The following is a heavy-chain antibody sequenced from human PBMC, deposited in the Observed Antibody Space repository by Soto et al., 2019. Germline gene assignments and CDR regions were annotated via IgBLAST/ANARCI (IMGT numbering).Heavy chain of an antibody. J-gene: IGHJ3*02. Sequence: SETLSLTCTVSGGSISSYYWSWIRQPSGKGLEWIGYIYYSGSTNYNPSLKSRVTISVDTSKNQFSLKLSSVTAADTAVYYCARMNYYDSSGYEDAFDIWGQGTMVTVSS. CDR2: IYYSGST. V-gene: IGHV4-59*01. CDR3: ARMNYYDSSGYEDAFDI. D-gene: IGHD3-22*01. CDR1: GGSISSYY.